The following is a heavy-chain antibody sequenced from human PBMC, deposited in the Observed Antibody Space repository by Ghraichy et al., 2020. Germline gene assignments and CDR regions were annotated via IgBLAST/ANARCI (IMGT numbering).Heavy chain of an antibody. CDR1: GDSFSGYY. J-gene: IGHJ5*02. V-gene: IGHV4-34*01. CDR3: ARADSIWYPTALFDP. CDR2: INHSGST. Sequence: SETLSLTCAVYGDSFSGYYWSWIRQPPGKGLEWIGEINHSGSTNYNPSLKSRVTISVDTSKNQFSLKLSSVTAADTAVYYCARADSIWYPTALFDPWCQGTLFTVSS. D-gene: IGHD6-13*01.